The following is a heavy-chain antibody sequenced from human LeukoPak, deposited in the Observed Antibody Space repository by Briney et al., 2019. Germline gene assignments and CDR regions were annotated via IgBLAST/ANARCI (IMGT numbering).Heavy chain of an antibody. Sequence: PSETLSLTCTVSGGSISSYYWSWIRQPPGKGPEWIGYIYYSGSTNYNPSLKSRVTISVDTSKNQFSLKLSSVTAADTAVYYCARDRGIVVVPAAEHYYYYGMDVWGQGTTVTVSS. CDR1: GGSISSYY. D-gene: IGHD2-2*01. CDR3: ARDRGIVVVPAAEHYYYYGMDV. CDR2: IYYSGST. J-gene: IGHJ6*02. V-gene: IGHV4-59*01.